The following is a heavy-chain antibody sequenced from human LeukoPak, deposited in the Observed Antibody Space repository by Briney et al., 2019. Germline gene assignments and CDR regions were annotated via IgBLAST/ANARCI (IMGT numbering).Heavy chain of an antibody. CDR3: ARESSGGFDN. D-gene: IGHD3-3*01. V-gene: IGHV3-30*03. CDR1: GFTFSSYD. CDR2: ILYDGSNK. J-gene: IGHJ4*02. Sequence: PGGSLRLSCAASGFTFSSYDIHWVRQAPGKGLEWVTIILYDGSNKYYADSVKGRFTIPRDNSKNTVYLQMNSLTAEDTAVYYCARESSGGFDNWAQGTLVTVSS.